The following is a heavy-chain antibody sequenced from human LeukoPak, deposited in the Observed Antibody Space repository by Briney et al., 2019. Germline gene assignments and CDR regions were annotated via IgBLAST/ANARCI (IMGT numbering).Heavy chain of an antibody. CDR1: GGTFSSYA. V-gene: IGHV1-69*04. Sequence: ASVKVSCKASGGTFSSYAISWVRQAPGQGLEWMGRIIPILGIANYAQKFQGRVTITADKSTSTAYMELSSLRSEDTAVYYCATLGWGGNDYYYGMDVWGQGTTVTVSS. D-gene: IGHD4-23*01. J-gene: IGHJ6*02. CDR2: IIPILGIA. CDR3: ATLGWGGNDYYYGMDV.